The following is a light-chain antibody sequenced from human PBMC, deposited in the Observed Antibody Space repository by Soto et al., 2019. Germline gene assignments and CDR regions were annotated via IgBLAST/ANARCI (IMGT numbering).Light chain of an antibody. J-gene: IGKJ2*01. CDR2: WAS. CDR3: QQYYTPPYT. V-gene: IGKV4-1*01. Sequence: DIVMTQSPDSLAVSLGERATINCKSSQSILHSPNNKNYLAWYRHKPGQPPKLLIYWASTRESGVPDRFSGSGSGTDSTFTISSLQAEDVAVYYCQQYYTPPYTFGQGTKLEIK. CDR1: QSILHSPNNKNY.